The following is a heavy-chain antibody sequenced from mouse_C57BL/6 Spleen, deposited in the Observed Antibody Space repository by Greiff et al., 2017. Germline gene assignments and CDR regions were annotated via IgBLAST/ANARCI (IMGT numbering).Heavy chain of an antibody. V-gene: IGHV1-55*01. CDR1: GYTFTSYW. CDR2: IYPGSGST. J-gene: IGHJ1*03. Sequence: QVQLQQPGAELVKPGASVQMSCKASGYTFTSYWITWVKQRPGQGLEWIGDIYPGSGSTNYNEKFKSKATLTVDTSSSTAYMQLSSLTSEDSAVYYCAREGYYYGSSSYFDVWGTGTTVTVSS. D-gene: IGHD1-1*01. CDR3: AREGYYYGSSSYFDV.